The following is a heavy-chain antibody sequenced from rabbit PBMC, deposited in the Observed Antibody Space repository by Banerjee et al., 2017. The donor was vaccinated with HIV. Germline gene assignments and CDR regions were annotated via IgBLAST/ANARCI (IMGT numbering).Heavy chain of an antibody. V-gene: IGHV1S40*01. D-gene: IGHD8-1*01. CDR1: GFSFSSSDY. CDR2: IYAGSSGTT. CDR3: ATAGDGSQSYYDL. J-gene: IGHJ6*01. Sequence: QSLEESGGDLVKPGASLTLTCTASGFSFSSSDYMCWVRQAPGKGLEWIACIYAGSSGTTYYASWAKGRFTISKTSSTTVTLQMTSLTAADTAICFCATAGDGSQSYYDLWGQGTLVTVS.